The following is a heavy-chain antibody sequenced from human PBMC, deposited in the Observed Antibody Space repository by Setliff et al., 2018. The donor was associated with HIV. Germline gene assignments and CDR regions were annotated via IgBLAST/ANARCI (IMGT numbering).Heavy chain of an antibody. D-gene: IGHD1-26*01. CDR2: INQSGST. V-gene: IGHV4-34*01. CDR3: AREGTYSGTYWVRRVASFDI. J-gene: IGHJ3*02. Sequence: LSLTCAVYGRSLSGYYWSWIRQPPGKGLEWIGEINQSGSTNYNPSLKSRITISADTPKNQFSLKLSSVTAADTAVYYCAREGTYSGTYWVRRVASFDIWGQGTMVTVSS. CDR1: GRSLSGYY.